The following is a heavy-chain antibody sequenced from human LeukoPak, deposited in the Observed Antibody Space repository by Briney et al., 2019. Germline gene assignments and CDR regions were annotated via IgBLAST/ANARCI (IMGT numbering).Heavy chain of an antibody. D-gene: IGHD1-14*01. J-gene: IGHJ4*02. CDR3: AHRNRRGRYFDY. V-gene: IGHV2-5*01. CDR2: LYWNDYN. Sequence: SRPTLVKPTPTLTLTFTFSGFSCSRRGAGVGWIWQPPGKAMGWRANLYWNDYNHYSPSLKSTLTINKHTSKTQVVLTIPNIDHVDTATYSCAHRNRRGRYFDYWGQGTLVTVSS. CDR1: GFSCSRRGAG.